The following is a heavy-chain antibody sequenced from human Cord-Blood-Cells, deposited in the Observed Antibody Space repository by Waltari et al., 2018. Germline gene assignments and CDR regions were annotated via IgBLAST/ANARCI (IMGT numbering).Heavy chain of an antibody. CDR1: GGSFSGYY. CDR2: INHSGST. Sequence: QVQLQQWGAGLLKPSATLSLTCAVYGGSFSGYYWSWIRQPPGKGLEWIGEINHSGSTNYNPSLKSRVTISVDTSKNQFSLKLSSVTAADTAVYYCARPHYGDYGWFDPWGQGTLVTVSS. D-gene: IGHD4-17*01. CDR3: ARPHYGDYGWFDP. J-gene: IGHJ5*02. V-gene: IGHV4-34*01.